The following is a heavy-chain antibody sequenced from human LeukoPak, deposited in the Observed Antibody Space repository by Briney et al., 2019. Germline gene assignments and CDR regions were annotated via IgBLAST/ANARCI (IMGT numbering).Heavy chain of an antibody. J-gene: IGHJ6*02. D-gene: IGHD5-12*01. CDR2: ISAYNGNT. Sequence: ASVKVFCKASGYTFTSYGISWVRQAPGQGLEWMGWISAYNGNTNYAQKLQGRVTMTTDTSTSTAYMELRSLRFDDTAVYYCARDSLRGYSGYDDYYYGMDVWGQGTTVTVSS. CDR3: ARDSLRGYSGYDDYYYGMDV. V-gene: IGHV1-18*01. CDR1: GYTFTSYG.